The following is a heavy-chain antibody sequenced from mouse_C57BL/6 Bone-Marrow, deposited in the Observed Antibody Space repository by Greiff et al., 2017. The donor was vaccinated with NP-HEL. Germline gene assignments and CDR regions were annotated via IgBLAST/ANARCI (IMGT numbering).Heavy chain of an antibody. J-gene: IGHJ3*01. Sequence: EVQLVESGGGLVQPKGSLKLSCAASGFTFNTYAMHWVRQAPGKGLEWVAGIRSKSSNYATYYADSVKDRFTISRDDSQSMLYLQMNNLKTEDTAMYYCVREGVGWTWFAYWGQGTLVTVSA. D-gene: IGHD1-3*01. CDR3: VREGVGWTWFAY. CDR2: IRSKSSNYAT. CDR1: GFTFNTYA. V-gene: IGHV10-3*01.